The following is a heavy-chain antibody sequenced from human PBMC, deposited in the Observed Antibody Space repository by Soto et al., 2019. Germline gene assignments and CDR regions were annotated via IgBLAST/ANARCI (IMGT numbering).Heavy chain of an antibody. CDR2: ISSNGGST. D-gene: IGHD2-15*01. CDR3: AREDCSGGSCYSDAFDI. Sequence: GGSLRLSCAASGFTFSSYAMHWVRQAPGKGLEYVSAISSNGGSTYYANSMKGRFTISRDNSKNTLYLQMGSLRAEDIAGYYCAREDCSGGSCYSDAFDIWGQGTMVTVSS. J-gene: IGHJ3*02. CDR1: GFTFSSYA. V-gene: IGHV3-64*01.